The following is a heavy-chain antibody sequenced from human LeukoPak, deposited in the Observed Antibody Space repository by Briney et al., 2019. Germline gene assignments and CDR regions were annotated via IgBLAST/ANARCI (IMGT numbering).Heavy chain of an antibody. CDR3: ARETGTTCYFDY. D-gene: IGHD1-7*01. V-gene: IGHV1-69*05. CDR1: GGTFSSYA. Sequence: SVKVSCKASGGTFSSYAISWVRQAPGQGLEWMGGIIPIFGTANYAQKFQGRVTITTDESTSTAYMELSSLRSEDTAVYYCARETGTTCYFDYWGQGTLVTVSS. CDR2: IIPIFGTA. J-gene: IGHJ4*02.